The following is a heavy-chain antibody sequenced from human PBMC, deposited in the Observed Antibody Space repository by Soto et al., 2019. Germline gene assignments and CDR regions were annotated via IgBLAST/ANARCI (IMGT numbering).Heavy chain of an antibody. CDR3: ARAEYSSSPNYYYYYGMDV. D-gene: IGHD6-6*01. CDR2: ISSSISTI. CDR1: GFTFSSYS. J-gene: IGHJ6*02. V-gene: IGHV3-48*02. Sequence: GGSLRLSCAASGFTFSSYSMNWVRQAPGKGLEWVSYISSSISTIYYADSLKGRFTISRDNAKNSLYLQMNSLRDEDTAVYYCARAEYSSSPNYYYYYGMDVWGQGTTVTVSS.